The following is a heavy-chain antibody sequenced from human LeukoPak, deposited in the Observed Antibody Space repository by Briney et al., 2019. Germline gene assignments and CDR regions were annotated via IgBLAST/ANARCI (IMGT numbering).Heavy chain of an antibody. D-gene: IGHD1-1*01. Sequence: PGGSLRLSCVASGFTFSDYWMNWVRQAPGKGLEWVANIKQDGSEKNYVNSVEGRFTISRDNARNSVYLQMNGLRDDDTAVYYCAGGMGYTTDYWGQGILVTVSS. CDR2: IKQDGSEK. V-gene: IGHV3-7*01. CDR3: AGGMGYTTDY. CDR1: GFTFSDYW. J-gene: IGHJ4*02.